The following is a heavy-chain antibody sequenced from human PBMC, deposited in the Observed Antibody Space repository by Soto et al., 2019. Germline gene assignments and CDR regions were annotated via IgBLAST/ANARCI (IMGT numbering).Heavy chain of an antibody. CDR1: GFTFSIYA. V-gene: IGHV3-23*01. CDR2: IRARGGDT. Sequence: LRLSCAASGFTFSIYAMSWVRQAPGKGLEWVSAIRARGGDTYYTDSVKGRFTISRDNSKNTLYLQMSSLRAEDTAVYYCAKVFYYYDSSGYYYFDYWGQGTLVTVSS. J-gene: IGHJ4*02. D-gene: IGHD3-22*01. CDR3: AKVFYYYDSSGYYYFDY.